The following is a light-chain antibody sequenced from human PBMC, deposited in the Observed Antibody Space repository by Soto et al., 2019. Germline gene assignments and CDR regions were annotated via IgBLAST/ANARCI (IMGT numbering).Light chain of an antibody. V-gene: IGKV3-15*01. J-gene: IGKJ2*03. CDR3: KQYNNWYS. CDR1: QSVRND. CDR2: GAS. Sequence: EIVMTQSPATLSVSPGERATISCRASQSVRNDLAWYQLKAGKAPRVLVYGASTTAAGVPARFRGSGSGTEFTLTITSLQSEDSAVYYCKQYNNWYSFGQGTKLEI.